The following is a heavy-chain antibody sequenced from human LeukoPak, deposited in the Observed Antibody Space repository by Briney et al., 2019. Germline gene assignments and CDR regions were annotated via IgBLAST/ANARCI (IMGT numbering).Heavy chain of an antibody. CDR3: ARVRLTAMARFDY. V-gene: IGHV1-69*05. J-gene: IGHJ4*02. CDR1: GGTFSSYA. Sequence: SSVKVSCKASGGTFSSYAISWLRQAPGQGLEWMGRIIPIFGTTNYAQKFQGRVTITTDESTCTAYMELSSLRSEDTAVYYCARVRLTAMARFDYWGQGTLVTVSS. CDR2: IIPIFGTT. D-gene: IGHD5-18*01.